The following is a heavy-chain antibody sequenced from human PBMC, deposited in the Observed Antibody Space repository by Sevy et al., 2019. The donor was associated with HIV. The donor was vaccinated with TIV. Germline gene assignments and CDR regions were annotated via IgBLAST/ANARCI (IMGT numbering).Heavy chain of an antibody. J-gene: IGHJ4*02. CDR3: AREGCTRPHDY. CDR1: GFTLSKYS. V-gene: IGHV3-23*01. D-gene: IGHD2-8*01. CDR2: LSFGCGKI. Sequence: GGSLRLSCAASGFTLSKYSMSWVRQPPGKGLEWVSTLSFGCGKINYANSVKGRFTISRDNSKNSFYLQMDNLRVEDTALYYCAREGCTRPHDYWGQGTRVTVSS.